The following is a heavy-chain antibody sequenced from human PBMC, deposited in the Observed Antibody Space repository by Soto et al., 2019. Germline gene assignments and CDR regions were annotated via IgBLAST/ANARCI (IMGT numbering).Heavy chain of an antibody. CDR2: INHSGST. J-gene: IGHJ6*02. CDR1: GGSLSGYY. Sequence: SETLSLTCAVYGGSLSGYYWSWIRQPPGKGLEWIGEINHSGSTNYNPSLKSRVTISVDTSKNQFSLKLSSVTAADTAVYYCARGVIYDILTGYYPHRYYYGMDVWGQGTTVTVSS. CDR3: ARGVIYDILTGYYPHRYYYGMDV. V-gene: IGHV4-34*01. D-gene: IGHD3-9*01.